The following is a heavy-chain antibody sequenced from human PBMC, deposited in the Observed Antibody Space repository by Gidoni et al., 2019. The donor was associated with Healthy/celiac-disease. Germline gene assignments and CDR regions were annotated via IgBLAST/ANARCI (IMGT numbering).Heavy chain of an antibody. Sequence: QVQLQESGPGLVKPSQTLSLTCTVSGGSISSGGYYWSWIRQHPGKGLEWIGYIYYSESTYYNPSLKSRVTISVDTSKNQFSLKLSSVTAADTAVYYCARFAYCSGGSCYSPDAFDIWGQGTMVTVSS. J-gene: IGHJ3*02. V-gene: IGHV4-31*03. CDR1: GGSISSGGYY. CDR2: IYYSEST. D-gene: IGHD2-15*01. CDR3: ARFAYCSGGSCYSPDAFDI.